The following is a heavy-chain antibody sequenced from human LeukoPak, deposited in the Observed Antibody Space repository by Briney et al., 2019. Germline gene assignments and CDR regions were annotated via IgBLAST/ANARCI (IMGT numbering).Heavy chain of an antibody. V-gene: IGHV3-30*04. CDR2: ISFDGSNK. CDR1: GFTFSTSV. D-gene: IGHD3-9*01. CDR3: ARGIYYDILTGPPDY. J-gene: IGHJ4*02. Sequence: GGSLRLSCAASGFTFSTSVMHWVRQAPGKGLEWVTLISFDGSNKYYADSVKGRFTISRDNSKDGLYLQMNGLRPDDTAVYYCARGIYYDILTGPPDYWGQGTLVTVSS.